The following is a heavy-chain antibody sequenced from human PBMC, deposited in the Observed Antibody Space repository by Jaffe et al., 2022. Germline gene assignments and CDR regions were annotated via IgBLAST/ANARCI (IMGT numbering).Heavy chain of an antibody. CDR2: IRYDGSNK. J-gene: IGHJ1*01. Sequence: QVQLVESGGGVVQPGGSLRLSCAASGFTFSSYGMHWVRQAPGKGLEWVAFIRYDGSNKYYADSVKGRFTISRDNSKNTLYLQMNSLRAEDTAVYYCAKVPDVVRDYGDYEYFQHWGQGTLVTVSS. D-gene: IGHD4-17*01. CDR1: GFTFSSYG. CDR3: AKVPDVVRDYGDYEYFQH. V-gene: IGHV3-30*02.